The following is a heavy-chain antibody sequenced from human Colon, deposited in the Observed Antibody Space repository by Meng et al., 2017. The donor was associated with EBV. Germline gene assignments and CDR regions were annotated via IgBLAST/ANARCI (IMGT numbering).Heavy chain of an antibody. CDR1: GCSIINSDYY. J-gene: IGHJ2*01. V-gene: IGHV4-39*07. Sequence: PGSGPGLVNPSEPLSVTCPVSGCSIINSDYYWAWIPQPPGKGLEWIGSVYNTGSTYHNPSLRSRLTISLGTSKTQFSLNLNSVTAADTAVYYCARGQYSSTFPGYWYFDLWGRGTLVTVSS. D-gene: IGHD2-2*01. CDR2: VYNTGST. CDR3: ARGQYSSTFPGYWYFDL.